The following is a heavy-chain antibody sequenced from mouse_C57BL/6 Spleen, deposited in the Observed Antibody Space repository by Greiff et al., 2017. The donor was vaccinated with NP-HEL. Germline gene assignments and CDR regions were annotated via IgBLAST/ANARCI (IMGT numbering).Heavy chain of an antibody. J-gene: IGHJ2*01. Sequence: QVQLQQSGAELVKSGASVKLSCTASGYTFTSYWITWVKQRPGPGLEWIGDIYPGSGSTNYNEKFKSKATLTVDTSSSTAYMQLGSLTSEDSAVYYCARGDYGSGPFDCWGQSATLAVSS. CDR3: ARGDYGSGPFDC. CDR1: GYTFTSYW. V-gene: IGHV1-55*01. D-gene: IGHD1-1*01. CDR2: IYPGSGST.